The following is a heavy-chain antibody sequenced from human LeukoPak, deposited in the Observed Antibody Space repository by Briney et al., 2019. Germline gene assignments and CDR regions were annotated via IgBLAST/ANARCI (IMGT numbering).Heavy chain of an antibody. D-gene: IGHD1-26*01. CDR2: ISAYNGNK. CDR1: GYTFTSYG. J-gene: IGHJ5*02. V-gene: IGHV1-18*01. CDR3: ARGGVVGATSVWFDP. Sequence: GASVKVSCKASGYTFTSYGISWWRQAPGQGLEWMGWISAYNGNKNYAQKLQGRVTMTTDTSTSTAYMELRSLRSDDTAVYYCARGGVVGATSVWFDPWGQGTLVTVSS.